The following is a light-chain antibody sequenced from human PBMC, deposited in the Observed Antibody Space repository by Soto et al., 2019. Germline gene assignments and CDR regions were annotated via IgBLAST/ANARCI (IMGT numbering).Light chain of an antibody. Sequence: QSVLTQPASVSGSPGQSITISCTGTSSDVGGYNFVSWYQQHPGKAPKLMIYDVNTRPSGVSNRFSGSKSGNTASLTISGLQAKDEADYYCCSYAGSSYYVFGSGTKLTVL. CDR1: SSDVGGYNF. CDR3: CSYAGSSYYV. J-gene: IGLJ1*01. CDR2: DVN. V-gene: IGLV2-14*01.